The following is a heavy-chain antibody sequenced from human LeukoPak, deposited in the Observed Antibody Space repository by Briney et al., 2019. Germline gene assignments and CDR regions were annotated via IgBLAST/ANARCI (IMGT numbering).Heavy chain of an antibody. D-gene: IGHD6-19*01. J-gene: IGHJ4*02. V-gene: IGHV4-59*08. CDR2: IYYTGGT. Sequence: PSETLSLTCTVSGGSIGSDYWTWIRQPPGKGLEYIGYIYYTGGTNYNPSLKSRVTISVDTSKNQFSLKLSSVTAADTAVYFCAKYGNSGWVIDNWGQGTLVAVSS. CDR1: GGSIGSDY. CDR3: AKYGNSGWVIDN.